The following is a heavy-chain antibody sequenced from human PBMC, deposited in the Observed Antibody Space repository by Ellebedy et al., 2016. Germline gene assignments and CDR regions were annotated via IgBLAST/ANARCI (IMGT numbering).Heavy chain of an antibody. CDR2: IYPGDSDT. CDR1: GYSFTNSW. J-gene: IGHJ3*02. CDR3: ARPTRGFQKSASDI. D-gene: IGHD3-10*01. Sequence: ASVKVSCKGSGYSFTNSWIGWVRQMPGKGLEWMGIIYPGDSDTRYSPSFQGQVTISADKSISTAYLQWSSLKASDTAMYYCARPTRGFQKSASDIWGQGTMVIVSS. V-gene: IGHV5-51*01.